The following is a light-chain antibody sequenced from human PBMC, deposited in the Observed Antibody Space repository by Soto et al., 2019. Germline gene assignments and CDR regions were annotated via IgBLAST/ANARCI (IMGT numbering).Light chain of an antibody. CDR2: LGS. V-gene: IGKV2-28*01. CDR1: QSLLYSNGYNY. Sequence: DIVMTQSPLSLPVTPGEPASISCRSSQSLLYSNGYNYLDWYLQKPGQSPQLLIYLGSNRASGVPDRFSGSGSGTDFTLTISSVEAEDVGVYYCMQSLDKRSFGPGTKVDVK. CDR3: MQSLDKRS. J-gene: IGKJ3*01.